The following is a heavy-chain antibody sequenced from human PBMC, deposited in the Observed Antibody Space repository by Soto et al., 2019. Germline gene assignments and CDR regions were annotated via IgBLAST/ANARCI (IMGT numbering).Heavy chain of an antibody. Sequence: PSQTLSLTGVISGDSVSSNSAAWNWIRQSPSRGLEWLGRTYYRSKWYNDYAVSVRSRITINRDTSKNQFSLQLNSVTPEDTAVYYCARGIAAGGGDWLDPWGQGTLVTVSS. J-gene: IGHJ5*02. CDR3: ARGIAAGGGDWLDP. CDR2: TYYRSKWYN. CDR1: GDSVSSNSAA. D-gene: IGHD6-13*01. V-gene: IGHV6-1*01.